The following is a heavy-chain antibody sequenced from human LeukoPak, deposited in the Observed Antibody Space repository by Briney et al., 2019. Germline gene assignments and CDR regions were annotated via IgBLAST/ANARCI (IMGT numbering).Heavy chain of an antibody. CDR3: ARAHQLVDGVDY. Sequence: SETLSLTCTVSGGSISSSSYYWGWIRQPPGKGLEWIGSIYYSGSTYYNPSLKSRVTISVDTSKNQFSLKLSSVTAADTAVYYCARAHQLVDGVDYWGQGTLVTVSS. CDR2: IYYSGST. J-gene: IGHJ4*02. D-gene: IGHD6-13*01. CDR1: GGSISSSSYY. V-gene: IGHV4-39*07.